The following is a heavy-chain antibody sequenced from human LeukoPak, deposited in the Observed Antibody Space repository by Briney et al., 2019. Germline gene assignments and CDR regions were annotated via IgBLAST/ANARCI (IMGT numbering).Heavy chain of an antibody. Sequence: GGSLRLSCAASGFTFSSYSMNWVRQAPGKGLEWVSSISSSSSYIYYADSVKGRLTISRDNAKNSLYLQMNSLRAEDTAVYYCARVRDYSSSSPPADAFDIWGQGTMVTVSS. V-gene: IGHV3-21*01. J-gene: IGHJ3*02. CDR1: GFTFSSYS. CDR2: ISSSSSYI. D-gene: IGHD6-6*01. CDR3: ARVRDYSSSSPPADAFDI.